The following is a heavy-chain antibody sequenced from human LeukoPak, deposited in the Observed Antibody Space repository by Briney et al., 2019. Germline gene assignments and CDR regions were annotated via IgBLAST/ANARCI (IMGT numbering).Heavy chain of an antibody. D-gene: IGHD6-19*01. J-gene: IGHJ6*02. V-gene: IGHV3-48*02. CDR3: ARDGQWLAPYYYYYGMDV. Sequence: GGSLRLSCAASGFTFSSYSMNWARQAPGKGLEWVSYISSSSSTIYYADSVKGRFTISRDNAKNSLYLQMNSLRDEDTAVYYCARDGQWLAPYYYYYGMDVWGQGTTVTVSS. CDR2: ISSSSSTI. CDR1: GFTFSSYS.